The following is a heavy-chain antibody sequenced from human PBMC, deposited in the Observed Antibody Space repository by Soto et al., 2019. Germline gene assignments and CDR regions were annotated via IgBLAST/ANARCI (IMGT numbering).Heavy chain of an antibody. Sequence: SETLSLTCGVSGASINSVDYYWSWIRQPPGKGLEWIGYIYYSGDTYYNPSLKSRLAISVDASKNQFSLRLTSVTAADTAGYYCAIKWGDKKHHYCSQGSLVTFSS. V-gene: IGHV4-30-4*01. D-gene: IGHD7-27*01. J-gene: IGHJ4*02. CDR2: IYYSGDT. CDR3: AIKWGDKKHHY. CDR1: GASINSVDYY.